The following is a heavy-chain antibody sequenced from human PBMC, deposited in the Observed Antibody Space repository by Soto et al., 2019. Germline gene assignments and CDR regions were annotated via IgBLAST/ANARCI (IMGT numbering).Heavy chain of an antibody. CDR3: ASYQLTHDY. CDR2: ISSSSSTI. J-gene: IGHJ4*02. Sequence: EVQLVESGGGLVQPGGSLRLSCAASGFTFSSYSMNWVRQAPGKGLEWVSYISSSSSTIYYADSVQGRFTISRDNAKNSLYLQMNSLRAEDTAVYYCASYQLTHDYWGQGTLVTVSS. D-gene: IGHD2-2*01. CDR1: GFTFSSYS. V-gene: IGHV3-48*01.